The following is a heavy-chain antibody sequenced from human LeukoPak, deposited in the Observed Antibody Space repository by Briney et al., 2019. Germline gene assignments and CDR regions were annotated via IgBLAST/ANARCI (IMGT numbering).Heavy chain of an antibody. CDR2: IYYSGST. J-gene: IGHJ3*02. CDR3: ARDYVWGSYGYIQWGEGVAFDI. Sequence: PSQTLSLTCTVSGGSISSGDYYWSWIRQPPGKGLEWIGYIYYSGSTYYNPSLKSRVTISLDTSKNQFSLKLSSVTAADTAVYYCARDYVWGSYGYIQWGEGVAFDIWGQGTMVTVSS. D-gene: IGHD3-16*01. V-gene: IGHV4-30-4*08. CDR1: GGSISSGDYY.